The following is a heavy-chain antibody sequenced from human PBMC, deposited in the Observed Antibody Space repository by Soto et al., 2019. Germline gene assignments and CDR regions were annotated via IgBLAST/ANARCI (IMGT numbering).Heavy chain of an antibody. V-gene: IGHV1-46*01. J-gene: IGHJ6*02. CDR2: INPRSSKT. CDR3: ARETIGTYSGLDV. CDR1: GYTFSNYH. D-gene: IGHD3-10*01. Sequence: ASVKVSCKASGYTFSNYHIHWVRQAPGQGLDWLGVINPRSSKTAYAQKFQGRFSMTRDTSTGTVYMELSSLRSEDTAVYYCARETIGTYSGLDVSGPGTTVTVSS.